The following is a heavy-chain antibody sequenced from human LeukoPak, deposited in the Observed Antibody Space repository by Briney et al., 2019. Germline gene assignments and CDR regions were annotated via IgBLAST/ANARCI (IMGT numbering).Heavy chain of an antibody. J-gene: IGHJ4*02. D-gene: IGHD3-16*01. Sequence: GGSLRLSCAASGFTVSSNYMSWVRQAPGKGLEWVSVIYSGGSTYYADSVKGRFTISRDNSKNTLYLQMNSLRAEDTAVYYCASYDYVWGSYGGPGVVWGQGTLVTVSS. CDR2: IYSGGST. CDR1: GFTVSSNY. V-gene: IGHV3-53*01. CDR3: ASYDYVWGSYGGPGVV.